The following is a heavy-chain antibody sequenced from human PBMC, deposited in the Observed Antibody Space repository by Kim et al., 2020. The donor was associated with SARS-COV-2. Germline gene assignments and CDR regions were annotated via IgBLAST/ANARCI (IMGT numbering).Heavy chain of an antibody. J-gene: IGHJ4*02. CDR1: GFTFSSYA. V-gene: IGHV3-33*06. CDR3: VKDPDSSGYYYYFDY. D-gene: IGHD3-22*01. Sequence: GGSLRLSCAASGFTFSSYAMHWVRQAPGKGLEWVAVIWYDGSNKYYADSVKGRFTISRDNSKNTLYLQMNSLRAEDTAVYYCVKDPDSSGYYYYFDYWGQGTLVTVSS. CDR2: IWYDGSNK.